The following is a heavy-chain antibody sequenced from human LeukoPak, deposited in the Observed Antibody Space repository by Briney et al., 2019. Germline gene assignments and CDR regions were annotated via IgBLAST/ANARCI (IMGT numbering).Heavy chain of an antibody. CDR2: ISSSSSYI. J-gene: IGHJ5*02. V-gene: IGHV3-21*04. CDR1: GFTFSSYS. CDR3: AKDLSPAAA. Sequence: PGGSLRLSCAASGFTFSSYSMNWVRQAPGKGLECVSSISSSSSYIYYADSVKGRFTISRDNSKNTLYMQMNSLRAEDTAVYYCAKDLSPAAAWGQGTLVTVSS. D-gene: IGHD6-25*01.